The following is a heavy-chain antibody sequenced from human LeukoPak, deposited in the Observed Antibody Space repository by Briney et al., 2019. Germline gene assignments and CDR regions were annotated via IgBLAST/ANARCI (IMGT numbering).Heavy chain of an antibody. Sequence: GGSLRLSCAASGFTFSSSGMHWVRQAPGKGLEWVAVISYDGSNKYYADSVKGRFTISRDNSKNTLYLQMNSLRAEDTAVYYCAKDFSSGWTFDYWGQGTLVTVSS. CDR1: GFTFSSSG. J-gene: IGHJ4*02. D-gene: IGHD6-19*01. CDR2: ISYDGSNK. V-gene: IGHV3-30*18. CDR3: AKDFSSGWTFDY.